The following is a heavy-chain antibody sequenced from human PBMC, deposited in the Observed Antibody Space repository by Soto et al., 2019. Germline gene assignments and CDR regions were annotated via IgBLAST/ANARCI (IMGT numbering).Heavy chain of an antibody. J-gene: IGHJ4*02. CDR2: INHSGST. V-gene: IGHV4-34*01. Sequence: QVQLQQWGAGLLKPSETLSLTCAVYGGSFSGYYWSWIRQPPGKGLEWIGEINHSGSTNYNPSLKSRVTISVDPSKKQFSRKLSSVTAADTAVYYCASLRAYCSSTSCYSLPEYYFDYWGQGTLVTVSS. CDR3: ASLRAYCSSTSCYSLPEYYFDY. D-gene: IGHD2-2*01. CDR1: GGSFSGYY.